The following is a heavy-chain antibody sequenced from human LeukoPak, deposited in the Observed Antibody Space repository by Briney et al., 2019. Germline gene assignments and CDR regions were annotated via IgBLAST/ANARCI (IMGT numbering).Heavy chain of an antibody. CDR2: IYYSGTT. V-gene: IGHV4-30-4*01. D-gene: IGHD3-10*01. CDR1: GGSISSGDYY. Sequence: SETLSLTCTVSGGSISSGDYYWSWIRQPPGKGLEWIGYIYYSGTTYYNPSLKSRLTISVDTSKNQFSLKLSSVTAADTAVYYCARVRYYYGSGSYSDYWGQGTLVTVSS. CDR3: ARVRYYYGSGSYSDY. J-gene: IGHJ4*02.